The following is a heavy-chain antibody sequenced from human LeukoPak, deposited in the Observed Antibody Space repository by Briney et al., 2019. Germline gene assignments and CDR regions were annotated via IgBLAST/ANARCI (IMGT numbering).Heavy chain of an antibody. D-gene: IGHD5-12*01. CDR1: GGSFSGYY. CDR2: INRSGST. V-gene: IGHV4-34*01. Sequence: TSETLSLTCAVYGGSFSGYYWSWIRQPPGKGLEWIGEINRSGSTNYNPPLKSRVTISVDTSKTQFSLKLSSVSAADAAVYYCGRSIVDIVATVPDYWGQGTLVTVSS. J-gene: IGHJ4*02. CDR3: GRSIVDIVATVPDY.